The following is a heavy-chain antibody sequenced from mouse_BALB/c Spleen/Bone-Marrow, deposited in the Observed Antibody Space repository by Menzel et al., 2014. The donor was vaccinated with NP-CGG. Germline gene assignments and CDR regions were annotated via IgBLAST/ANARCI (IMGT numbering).Heavy chain of an antibody. Sequence: QVQLQQSGPELVKPGASVKISCKASGYAFSSSWMNRVKQRPGQGLEWIGRIYPGDGDINYNGNFKGKATLTADKSSSTAYMQLSGLTSVDSAVYFCVRGGNYRFDYWGQGTTLTVSS. CDR2: IYPGDGDI. CDR1: GYAFSSSW. V-gene: IGHV1-82*01. J-gene: IGHJ2*01. CDR3: VRGGNYRFDY. D-gene: IGHD2-1*01.